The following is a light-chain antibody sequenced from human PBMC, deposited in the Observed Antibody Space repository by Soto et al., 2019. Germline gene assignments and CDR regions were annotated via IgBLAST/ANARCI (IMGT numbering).Light chain of an antibody. V-gene: IGKV1-12*01. Sequence: DIQMTQSPSSVSASVGDRVTITCRASQGISTLLAWYHQKPGKAPNILVHNASSLQSGVPSRFSGSGSGTDFTLTISSLQPEDCATYYCQQANSFPLTFGGGTKVEIK. J-gene: IGKJ4*01. CDR2: NAS. CDR3: QQANSFPLT. CDR1: QGISTL.